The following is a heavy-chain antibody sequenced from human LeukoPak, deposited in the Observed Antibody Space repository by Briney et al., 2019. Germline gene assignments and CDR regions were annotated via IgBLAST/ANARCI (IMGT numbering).Heavy chain of an antibody. Sequence: PGGSLRLSCAGSGFTFSSYTLSWVRQAPGKGLEWVSSIAGSGSWTTYADSVRGRFTISRDNAMNTLFPHMDSLRVEDTAVYYCAFQTGFDYWGQGTLVAVSS. CDR1: GFTFSSYT. V-gene: IGHV3-23*01. CDR3: AFQTGFDY. J-gene: IGHJ4*02. CDR2: IAGSGSWT.